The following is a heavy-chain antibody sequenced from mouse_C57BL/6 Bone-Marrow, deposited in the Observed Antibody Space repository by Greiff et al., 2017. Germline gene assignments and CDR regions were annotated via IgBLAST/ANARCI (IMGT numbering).Heavy chain of an antibody. CDR3: ARSIYYGSSYDYAMDY. Sequence: EVQLVESGGGLVKPGGSLKLSCAASGFTFSDYGMHWVRQAPEKGLEWVAYISSGSSTIYYADTVKGRFTITRDTSKNTLFLQMTSLRSEDTAMYYCARSIYYGSSYDYAMDYWGQGTSVTVSS. J-gene: IGHJ4*01. CDR2: ISSGSSTI. CDR1: GFTFSDYG. V-gene: IGHV5-17*01. D-gene: IGHD1-1*01.